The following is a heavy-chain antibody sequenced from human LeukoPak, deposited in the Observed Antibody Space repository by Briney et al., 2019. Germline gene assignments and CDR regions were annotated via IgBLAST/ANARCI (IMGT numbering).Heavy chain of an antibody. CDR1: GFTFSMYW. CDR2: IKSDGST. CDR3: TRAPSEIGSCYPEYFRH. J-gene: IGHJ1*01. D-gene: IGHD2-15*01. V-gene: IGHV3-74*01. Sequence: GGSLRLSCAASGFTFSMYWMHWVRQAPGEGLVWVSRIKSDGSTNYADSVKGRFTISRDNAKNTVSLQLNSLRPEDTGVYYCTRAPSEIGSCYPEYFRHWGQGTLVTVSS.